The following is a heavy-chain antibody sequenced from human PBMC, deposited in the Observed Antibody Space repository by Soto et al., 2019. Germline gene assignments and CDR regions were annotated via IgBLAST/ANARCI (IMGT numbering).Heavy chain of an antibody. V-gene: IGHV1-3*01. D-gene: IGHD3-9*01. CDR1: GYTFTSCG. CDR2: INAGNGNT. Sequence: ASARASCRAPGYTFTSCGMHWVRQAPGHRREWMGWINAGNGNTKYSQKFPGRVTITRDTSASTAYMELSSLRSEDTAVYYCAREFGFDWLLYISYGMDVWGQGTTVTVSS. CDR3: AREFGFDWLLYISYGMDV. J-gene: IGHJ6*02.